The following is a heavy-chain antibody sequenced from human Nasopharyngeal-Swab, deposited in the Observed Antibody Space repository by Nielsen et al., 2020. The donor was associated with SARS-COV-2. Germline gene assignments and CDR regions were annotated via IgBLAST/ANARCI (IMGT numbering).Heavy chain of an antibody. J-gene: IGHJ6*02. V-gene: IGHV1-69*01. CDR2: IIPIFGTA. D-gene: IGHD5-12*01. Sequence: WVRQAPGQGLEWMGGIIPIFGTANYAQKFQGRVTITADESTSTAYMELSSLRSEDTAVYYCARWGIVATGSYYYYGMGVWGQGTTVTVSS. CDR3: ARWGIVATGSYYYYGMGV.